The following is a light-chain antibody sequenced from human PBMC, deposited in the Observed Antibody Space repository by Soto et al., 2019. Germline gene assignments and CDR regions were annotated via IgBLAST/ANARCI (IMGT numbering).Light chain of an antibody. Sequence: QSVLSQPPSASGAPGQSVTISCSGSSSNVESETVNWYQQLPGTAPKLVVYSNNRRPSAVPDRFSASKSGTSASLAISNLQPEDEADYYCVAWDANLNGWVFSGGTKLTVL. V-gene: IGLV1-44*01. CDR2: SNN. CDR3: VAWDANLNGWV. J-gene: IGLJ3*02. CDR1: SSNVESET.